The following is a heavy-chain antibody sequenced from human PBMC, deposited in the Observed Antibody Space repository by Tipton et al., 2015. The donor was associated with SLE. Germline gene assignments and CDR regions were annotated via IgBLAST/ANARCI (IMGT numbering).Heavy chain of an antibody. CDR1: GGSISSGSYY. Sequence: TLSLTCTVSGGSISSGSYYWSWIRQPAGKGLEWTGYIYYSGSTNYNPSLKSRVTISVDTSKNQFSLKLSSVTAADTAVYYCARGVGATGFDYWGQGTLVTVSS. V-gene: IGHV4-61*10. J-gene: IGHJ4*02. CDR2: IYYSGST. D-gene: IGHD1-26*01. CDR3: ARGVGATGFDY.